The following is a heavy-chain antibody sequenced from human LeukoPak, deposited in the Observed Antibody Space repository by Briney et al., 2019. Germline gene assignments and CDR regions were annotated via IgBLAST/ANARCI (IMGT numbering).Heavy chain of an antibody. CDR1: GFTFYSYG. CDR3: AKHPQKFGIDPYSGSYYFAFDGMDV. J-gene: IGHJ6*02. V-gene: IGHV3-30*18. CDR2: ISYDGSNK. D-gene: IGHD1-26*01. Sequence: PGGSLRLSCAASGFTFYSYGMHWVRQAPGKGLEWVAVISYDGSNKYYADSVKGRFTISRDNSKNTLYLQMNSLRAEDTAVYYCAKHPQKFGIDPYSGSYYFAFDGMDVWGQGTTVTVSS.